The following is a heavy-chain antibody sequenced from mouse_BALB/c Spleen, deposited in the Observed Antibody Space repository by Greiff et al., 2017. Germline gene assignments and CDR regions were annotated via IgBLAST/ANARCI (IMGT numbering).Heavy chain of an antibody. J-gene: IGHJ2*01. CDR2: ISSGGSYT. CDR1: GFTFSSYG. Sequence: EVQLVESGGDLVKPGGSLKLSCAASGFTFSSYGMSWVRQTPDKRLEWVATISSGGSYTYYPDSVKGRYTISRDNAQNTLYLQLSSLKTEDTAMYYCARKGYDSGLDYWGQGTTLTVSA. V-gene: IGHV5-6*01. D-gene: IGHD2-10*02. CDR3: ARKGYDSGLDY.